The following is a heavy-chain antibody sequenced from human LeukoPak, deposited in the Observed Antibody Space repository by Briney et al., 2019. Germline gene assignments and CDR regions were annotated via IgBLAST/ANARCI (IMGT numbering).Heavy chain of an antibody. Sequence: ASVTVSCKASGYTFTNYYIHWVRQAPGQGLEGMGLINPGGDNTDYAQNFQGRVTMTRDTSTSTVYMGLSSLRSEDTAVYYCARIRDGYNDAYDIWGQGTMVTVSS. V-gene: IGHV1-46*01. D-gene: IGHD5-24*01. J-gene: IGHJ3*02. CDR3: ARIRDGYNDAYDI. CDR2: INPGGDNT. CDR1: GYTFTNYY.